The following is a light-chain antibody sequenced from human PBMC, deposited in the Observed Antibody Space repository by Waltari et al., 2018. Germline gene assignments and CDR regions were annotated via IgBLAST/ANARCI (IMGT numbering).Light chain of an antibody. V-gene: IGLV2-23*02. CDR3: NSYAGSSTHVI. CDR2: EVN. CDR1: SSDVGSYNL. Sequence: QSALTQPASVSGSPGQSITISCTGTSSDVGSYNLVPWYQQYPGKAPKLIIYEVNRRPSGVSNRFSGSKSGNTASLTISGLQAEDEADYYCNSYAGSSTHVIFGGGTKLTVL. J-gene: IGLJ2*01.